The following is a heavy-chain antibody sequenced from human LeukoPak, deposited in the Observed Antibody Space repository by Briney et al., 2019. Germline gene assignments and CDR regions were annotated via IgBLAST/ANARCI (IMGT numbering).Heavy chain of an antibody. V-gene: IGHV3-21*01. CDR3: ARDLSLAAPGGFDY. D-gene: IGHD6-6*01. CDR2: ISSSSTYI. J-gene: IGHJ4*02. CDR1: GFTFRSYS. Sequence: GGSLRLSCAASGFTFRSYSMNWVRQAPGKGLEWVSTISSSSTYIYYADSVKGRFTISRDNVENSVYLQMDSLRGDDTAVYYCARDLSLAAPGGFDYWGQGTLVTVSS.